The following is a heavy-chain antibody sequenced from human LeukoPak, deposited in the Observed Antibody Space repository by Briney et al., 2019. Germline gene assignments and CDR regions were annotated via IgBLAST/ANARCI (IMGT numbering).Heavy chain of an antibody. CDR1: GYTFTSYY. J-gene: IGHJ4*02. CDR2: INPSGGST. D-gene: IGHD5-18*01. V-gene: IGHV1-46*01. Sequence: ASVKVSCKASGYTFTSYYIHCVRQAPGQGLEWMVIINPSGGSTSYAQKFQGRVTMTRDTSTSTVYMELSSLRSEDTAVYYCARDRVTAMVMFDYWGQGTLVTVSS. CDR3: ARDRVTAMVMFDY.